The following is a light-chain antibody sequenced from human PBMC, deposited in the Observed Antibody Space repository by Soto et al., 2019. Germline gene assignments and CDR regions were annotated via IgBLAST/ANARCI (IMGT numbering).Light chain of an antibody. V-gene: IGKV3-20*01. CDR3: QQYGTSPPYT. CDR1: QSVSRSY. CDR2: AAS. Sequence: EIVLTQSPGTLSLSPGESATVSCRASQSVSRSYLAWYQQKPGQAPRLLVYAASSRATGIPDRFSGSGSGTDFTLTISRLDAEDFAVYYCQQYGTSPPYTFGQGTRLEI. J-gene: IGKJ2*01.